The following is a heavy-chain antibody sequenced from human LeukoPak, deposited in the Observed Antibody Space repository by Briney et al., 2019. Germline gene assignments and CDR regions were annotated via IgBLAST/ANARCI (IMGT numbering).Heavy chain of an antibody. CDR2: IRWDDER. D-gene: IGHD1-1*01. CDR1: GFTFSSFW. J-gene: IGHJ4*02. Sequence: GGSLRLSCSASGFTFSSFWMGWVRQSPGKGLEWVASIRWDDERHHVDSVTGRFSVSRDNAKNSLYLQMNSLRAEDTAVYFCSRITTNGYFEYWGQGALVTVSS. CDR3: SRITTNGYFEY. V-gene: IGHV3-7*01.